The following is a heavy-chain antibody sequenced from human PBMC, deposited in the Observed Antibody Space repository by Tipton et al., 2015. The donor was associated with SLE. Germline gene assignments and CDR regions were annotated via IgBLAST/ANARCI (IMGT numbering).Heavy chain of an antibody. D-gene: IGHD3-3*01. CDR3: ARGIKILEWLSPYYFDY. J-gene: IGHJ4*02. V-gene: IGHV4-59*01. Sequence: GLVKPSETLSLTCTVSGGSISSYYWSWIRQPPGKGLEWIGYIYYSGSTNYNPSLKSRVTISVDTSKNQFSLKLSSVTAADTAVYYCARGIKILEWLSPYYFDYWGQGTLVTVSS. CDR1: GGSISSYY. CDR2: IYYSGST.